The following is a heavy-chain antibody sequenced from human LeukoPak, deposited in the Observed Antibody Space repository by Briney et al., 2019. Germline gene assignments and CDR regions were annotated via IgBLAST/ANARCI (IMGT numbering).Heavy chain of an antibody. Sequence: PGGSLRLSCAASGFTFSNTWMNWVRQAPGKGLEWVGRIQSKTDGGTIEYAAPVKGRFTISRDDSKTTLYLQMNSLKTEDTAVYYCATLTVRGVINIWGQGTLVTVSS. CDR1: GFTFSNTW. J-gene: IGHJ4*02. CDR3: ATLTVRGVINI. V-gene: IGHV3-15*01. CDR2: IQSKTDGGTI. D-gene: IGHD3-10*01.